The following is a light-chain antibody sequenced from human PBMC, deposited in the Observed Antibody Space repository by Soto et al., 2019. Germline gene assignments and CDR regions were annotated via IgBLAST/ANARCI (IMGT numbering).Light chain of an antibody. V-gene: IGKV1-12*01. J-gene: IGKJ4*01. CDR3: QLADGFHALT. Sequence: DIQMTKSHPYVSACVGDRVTIACRASQDAGSWLSLFHQKPGGAPNLLIFHTSRKKSGSSQRFAGRGSGTELTIPISSLETHDFGTYYCQLADGFHALTLAG. CDR2: HTS. CDR1: QDAGSW.